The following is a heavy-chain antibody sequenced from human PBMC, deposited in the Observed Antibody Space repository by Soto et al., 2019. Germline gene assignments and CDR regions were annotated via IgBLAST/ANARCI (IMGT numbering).Heavy chain of an antibody. CDR3: AREWSGGRRDGNPDKYYGMDV. Sequence: PSATLSLTCTVSGGSFSGCSLYRTWIHQHPGNGLESIGYIDYMRATSHHQSLRSRVSMCSDTSKNQLSLRLNSVTAADTAVYYCAREWSGGRRDGNPDKYYGMDVWGQG. D-gene: IGHD2-15*01. CDR1: GGSFSGCSLY. J-gene: IGHJ6*02. V-gene: IGHV4-31*03. CDR2: IDYMRAT.